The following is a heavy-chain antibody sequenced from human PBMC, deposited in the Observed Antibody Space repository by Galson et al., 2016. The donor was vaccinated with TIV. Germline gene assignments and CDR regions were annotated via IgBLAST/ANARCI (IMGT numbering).Heavy chain of an antibody. CDR3: ARVVRRFLEWSDCWYFDL. J-gene: IGHJ2*01. D-gene: IGHD3-3*01. V-gene: IGHV1-2*02. Sequence: SVKVSCKASGYIFNNYYMHWVRQAPGQGLEWMGWINPDSGATNYAQRFQGRVTMTGDTSISTAYMELSRLRSDDTAVYYCARVVRRFLEWSDCWYFDLWGRGTLVTVSS. CDR2: INPDSGAT. CDR1: GYIFNNYY.